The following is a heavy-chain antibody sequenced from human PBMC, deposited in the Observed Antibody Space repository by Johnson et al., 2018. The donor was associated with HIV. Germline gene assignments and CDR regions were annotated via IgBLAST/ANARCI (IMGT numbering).Heavy chain of an antibody. CDR2: IKQDGSEK. D-gene: IGHD3-16*01. CDR1: GFTFDDYG. Sequence: VQLVESGGGVVRPGGSLRLSCAASGFTFDDYGMTWVRQAPGKGLEWVANIKQDGSEKYYVDAVKGRFTISRDNAKNSLYLQMNSLRAEDTAVYYCARGGDAFDIWGQGTMVTVSS. CDR3: ARGGDAFDI. J-gene: IGHJ3*02. V-gene: IGHV3-7*03.